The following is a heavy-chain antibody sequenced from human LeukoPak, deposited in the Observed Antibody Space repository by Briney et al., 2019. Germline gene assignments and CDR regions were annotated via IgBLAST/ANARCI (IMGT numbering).Heavy chain of an antibody. D-gene: IGHD6-19*01. Sequence: GASVTVSCTTSGYTFSRHYIHWVRQAPGQGLEWLGIINTSGATTRYGQNFKGRVTATRDTSTSTVYMEMRSLNSEDTAVYYCARGLESSGWYGMDVWGQGTTIIVSS. CDR2: INTSGATT. J-gene: IGHJ6*02. CDR3: ARGLESSGWYGMDV. V-gene: IGHV1-46*01. CDR1: GYTFSRHY.